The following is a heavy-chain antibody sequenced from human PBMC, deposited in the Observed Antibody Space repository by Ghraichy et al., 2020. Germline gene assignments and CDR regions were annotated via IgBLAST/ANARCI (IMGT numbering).Heavy chain of an antibody. CDR2: IIPIFGTA. CDR1: GGTFSSYA. CDR3: ASRKSSGWFHAFDI. Sequence: SVKVSCKASGGTFSSYAISWVRQAPGQGLEWMGGIIPIFGTANYAQKFQGRVTITADKSTSTAYMELSSLRSEDTAVYYCASRKSSGWFHAFDIWGQGTMVTVSS. J-gene: IGHJ3*02. V-gene: IGHV1-69*06. D-gene: IGHD6-19*01.